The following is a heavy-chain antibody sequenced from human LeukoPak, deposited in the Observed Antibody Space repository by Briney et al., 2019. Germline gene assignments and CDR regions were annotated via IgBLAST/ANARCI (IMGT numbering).Heavy chain of an antibody. CDR2: IGGSSGTT. J-gene: IGHJ5*02. CDR3: ARGRSYGPGNNWFDP. Sequence: GGFLRLSCAASGFTFSSYAMSWVRQAPGKGLEWVSVIGGSSGTTYYADSVKGRFTISRDNSKNTLYLQMNSLRAEDTAVYYCARGRSYGPGNNWFDPWGQGTLVTVSS. D-gene: IGHD5-18*01. V-gene: IGHV3-23*01. CDR1: GFTFSSYA.